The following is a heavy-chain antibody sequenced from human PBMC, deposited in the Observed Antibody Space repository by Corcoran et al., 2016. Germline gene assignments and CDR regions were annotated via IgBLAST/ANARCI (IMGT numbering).Heavy chain of an antibody. V-gene: IGHV1-46*01. J-gene: IGHJ3*02. CDR3: ARARRKIVVVTAITNGGACDS. D-gene: IGHD2-21*02. CDR1: GYTFTSYY. Sequence: QVQLVQSGAEVKKPGASVKVSCKASGYTFTSYYMHWVRQAPGQGLEWMGIINPSGGSTSYAQKFQGRVPMTRATSTSTVHMELSSLRSEDTAVYYCARARRKIVVVTAITNGGACDSWGQGTMVTVSS. CDR2: INPSGGST.